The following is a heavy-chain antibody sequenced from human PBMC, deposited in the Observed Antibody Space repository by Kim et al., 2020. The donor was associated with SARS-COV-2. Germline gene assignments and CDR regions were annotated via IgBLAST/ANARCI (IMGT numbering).Heavy chain of an antibody. Sequence: GGSLRLSCVASGFTFTNAWMAWVRQAPGKGLEWVGRIKSKTDGGTTDYAAPVKDRFTISRDDSKNTLYLQMNSLKTEDTSVYYCTIDAGANNPWGQGTLVTVSS. CDR3: TIDAGANNP. CDR2: IKSKTDGGTT. D-gene: IGHD1-26*01. V-gene: IGHV3-15*01. CDR1: GFTFTNAW. J-gene: IGHJ5*02.